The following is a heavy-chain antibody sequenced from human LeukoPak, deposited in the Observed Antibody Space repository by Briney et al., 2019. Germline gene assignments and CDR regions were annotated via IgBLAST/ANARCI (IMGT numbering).Heavy chain of an antibody. V-gene: IGHV4-34*01. CDR1: GGSFSGYY. CDR2: INHSGST. J-gene: IGHJ4*02. Sequence: SETLSLTCAVYGGSFSGYYWSWIRQPPGKGLEWIGEINHSGSTNYNPSLKSRVTISVDTSKNQFSLKLSSVTAADTAVYYCASGGGGYVFDYWGQGTLVTVSS. CDR3: ASGGGGYVFDY. D-gene: IGHD3-16*01.